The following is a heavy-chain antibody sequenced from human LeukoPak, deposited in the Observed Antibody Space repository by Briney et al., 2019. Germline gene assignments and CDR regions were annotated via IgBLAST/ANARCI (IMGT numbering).Heavy chain of an antibody. CDR3: AGDIAAINIPGSRLDP. D-gene: IGHD6-13*01. V-gene: IGHV4-59*08. CDR1: GRSISNDF. J-gene: IGHJ5*02. CDR2: ISYSGIT. Sequence: SETLSLTCTVSGRSISNDFWSWIRQPPGKGLEGIGYISYSGITNYNPSLKSRVTISVDTSKNQFSLRLRSVPAADTAVYFCAGDIAAINIPGSRLDPWGQGTLVTVSS.